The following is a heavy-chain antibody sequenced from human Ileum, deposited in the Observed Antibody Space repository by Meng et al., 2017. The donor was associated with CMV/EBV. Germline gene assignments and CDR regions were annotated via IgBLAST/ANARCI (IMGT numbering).Heavy chain of an antibody. CDR2: INHNTGGT. V-gene: IGHV1-2*02. CDR3: ARDLVGATPTVY. J-gene: IGHJ4*02. D-gene: IGHD1-26*01. CDR1: GYTFTGYY. Sequence: ASVKVSCKASGYTFTGYYIYWVRLAPGQGLEWLGWINHNTGGTSYGQKFQGRVTMTRDTSISTAYMELSRLRSDDTAVYYCARDLVGATPTVYWGQGTLVTVSS.